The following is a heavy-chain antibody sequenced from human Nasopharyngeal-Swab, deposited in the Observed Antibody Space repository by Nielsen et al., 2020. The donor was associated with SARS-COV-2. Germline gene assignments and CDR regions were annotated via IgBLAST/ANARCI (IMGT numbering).Heavy chain of an antibody. V-gene: IGHV3-74*01. J-gene: IGHJ6*02. CDR3: TRGGYTHSMDV. CDR1: GFRNNW. D-gene: IGHD5-18*01. CDR2: INSDGTST. Sequence: GESLKISCAAPGFRNNWVHWVRQAPGKGLVWVSRINSDGTSTAYADSVQGRFTISRDNAKNTLSLQMNSLRDEDSAMYYCTRGGYTHSMDVWGQGTTVTVSS.